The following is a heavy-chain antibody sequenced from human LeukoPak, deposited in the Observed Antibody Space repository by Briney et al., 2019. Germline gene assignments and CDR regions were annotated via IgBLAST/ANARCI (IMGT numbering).Heavy chain of an antibody. CDR3: ACPYRSLEWLEGDDGMDV. CDR1: GFTFSSYA. D-gene: IGHD3-3*01. J-gene: IGHJ6*02. V-gene: IGHV3-23*01. CDR2: ISGSGGST. Sequence: AGGSLRLSCAASGFTFSSYAMSWVRQAPGKGLEWVSAISGSGGSTYYADSVKGRFTISRDNSKNTLYLQMNSLRAEDTAVYYCACPYRSLEWLEGDDGMDVWGQGTTVTVSS.